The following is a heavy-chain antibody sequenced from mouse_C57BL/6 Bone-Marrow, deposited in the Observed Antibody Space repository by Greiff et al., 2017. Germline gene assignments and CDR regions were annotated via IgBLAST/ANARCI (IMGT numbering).Heavy chain of an antibody. CDR2: FHPYNDDT. CDR1: GYTFTTYP. Sequence: VQVVESGAELVKPGASVKMSCKASGYTFTTYPIEWMKQNHGKSLEWIGNFHPYNDDTKYNEKFKGKATLTVEQSSNTVYLELSRLTSDDSAVYYCARSSTFFYYFDYWGQGTTLTVSS. CDR3: ARSSTFFYYFDY. D-gene: IGHD5-1*01. V-gene: IGHV1-47*01. J-gene: IGHJ2*01.